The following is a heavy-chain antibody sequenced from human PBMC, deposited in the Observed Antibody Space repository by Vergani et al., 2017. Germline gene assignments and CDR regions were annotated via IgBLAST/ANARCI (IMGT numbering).Heavy chain of an antibody. Sequence: QVQLQESGPGLVKPSETLSLTCTVSGYSIGSGFYWAWIRQSPGEGLQWLTSIHNRGKTYHNPSLKNRVSVSLDTSKNRFSLNLTSVTATDTAVYYCARSQGDYWYFDLWGHGSLVTVSS. CDR2: IHNRGKT. CDR3: ARSQGDYWYFDL. CDR1: GYSIGSGFY. V-gene: IGHV4-38-2*02. J-gene: IGHJ2*01. D-gene: IGHD2-21*01.